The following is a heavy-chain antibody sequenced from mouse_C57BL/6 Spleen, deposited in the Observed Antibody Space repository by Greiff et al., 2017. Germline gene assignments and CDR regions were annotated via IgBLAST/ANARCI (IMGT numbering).Heavy chain of an antibody. J-gene: IGHJ4*01. V-gene: IGHV5-17*01. CDR3: ARRITTVVATEYAMDY. CDR1: GFTFSDYG. Sequence: EVMLVESGGGLVKPGGSLKLSCAASGFTFSDYGMHWVRQAPEKGLEWVAYISSGSSTIYYADTVKGRFTISRDNAKNTLFLQMTSLRSEDTAMYYCARRITTVVATEYAMDYWGQGTSGTVSS. D-gene: IGHD1-1*01. CDR2: ISSGSSTI.